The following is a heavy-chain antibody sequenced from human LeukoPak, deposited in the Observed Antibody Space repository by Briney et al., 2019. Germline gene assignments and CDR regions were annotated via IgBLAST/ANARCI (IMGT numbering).Heavy chain of an antibody. J-gene: IGHJ4*02. CDR3: ANGVGALDY. Sequence: PGGSLRLSCAASGFTFSSYGMHWVRQAPGKGLEWAAVISYDGSNKYYADSVKGRFTISRDNSKNTLYLQMNSLRAEDTAVYYCANGVGALDYWGQGTLVTVSS. V-gene: IGHV3-30*18. CDR2: ISYDGSNK. D-gene: IGHD1-26*01. CDR1: GFTFSSYG.